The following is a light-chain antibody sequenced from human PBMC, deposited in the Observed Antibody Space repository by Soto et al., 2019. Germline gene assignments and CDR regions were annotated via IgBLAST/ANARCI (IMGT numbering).Light chain of an antibody. CDR3: ASHPTTNTHVV. CDR1: SGYVGASNF. CDR2: DVS. Sequence: QSALTQPASVSGSPGQSITISCTGTSGYVGASNFVSWYQHHPGKAPKLIIYDVSNRPSGTSYRFSASRSGNTASLTISGLQPEDEAYFYCASHPTTNTHVVFGGGPKVTVL. V-gene: IGLV2-14*03. J-gene: IGLJ2*01.